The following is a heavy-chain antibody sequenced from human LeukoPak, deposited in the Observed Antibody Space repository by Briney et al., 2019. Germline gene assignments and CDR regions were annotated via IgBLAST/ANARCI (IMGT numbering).Heavy chain of an antibody. CDR3: TRGGFVSYYYGSGSYSPLDY. D-gene: IGHD3-10*01. V-gene: IGHV4-34*01. Sequence: SETLSLTCAVYGGSFSTYYWSWIRQPPGKGLEWIGEINHSGSTNYNPSLKSRLTISVDTSKNQFSLKLNSVTAADTAVYYCTRGGFVSYYYGSGSYSPLDYWGQGTLVTVSS. CDR1: GGSFSTYY. CDR2: INHSGST. J-gene: IGHJ4*02.